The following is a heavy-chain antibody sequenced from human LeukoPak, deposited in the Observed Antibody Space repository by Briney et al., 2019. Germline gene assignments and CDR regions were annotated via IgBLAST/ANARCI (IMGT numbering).Heavy chain of an antibody. V-gene: IGHV1-2*02. CDR1: RYTFTDYY. J-gene: IGHJ4*02. Sequence: ASVKVSCKASRYTFTDYYMHWVRQAPGQGFEWMVWINPNDGDTNYAQKFQGRVTMTRDTSISTAHMEVSRLRSDDTAVYYCARANFLYCSSSTCLFDYWGQGTLVTVSS. CDR2: INPNDGDT. D-gene: IGHD2-2*01. CDR3: ARANFLYCSSSTCLFDY.